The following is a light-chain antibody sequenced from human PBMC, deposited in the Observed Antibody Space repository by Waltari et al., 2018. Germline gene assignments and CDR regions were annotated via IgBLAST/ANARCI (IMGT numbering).Light chain of an antibody. CDR1: QSLTKRY. Sequence: VLTQSPGTLSLSPGESATLSCRASQSLTKRYVAWYQQKPGQAPRLVIYGASSRAAGIPDRFSGSGSGTDFTLTISRLEPEDFAVYYCQQYGSSIMYTFGQGTKLEIK. CDR2: GAS. J-gene: IGKJ2*01. V-gene: IGKV3-20*01. CDR3: QQYGSSIMYT.